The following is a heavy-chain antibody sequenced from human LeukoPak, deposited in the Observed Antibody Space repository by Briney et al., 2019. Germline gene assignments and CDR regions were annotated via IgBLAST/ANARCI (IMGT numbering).Heavy chain of an antibody. D-gene: IGHD2-15*01. CDR1: GFTFSSYW. V-gene: IGHV3-74*01. J-gene: IGHJ3*02. Sequence: PGGSLRLSCAASGFTFSSYWMHWVCQAPGKGLVWVARIKYDGSSTNYADSVKGRFTISRDNAKKTLYVQMNSLRAEDTAVYYCARAMVAGVTLNALDIWGQGTMVTVSS. CDR3: ARAMVAGVTLNALDI. CDR2: IKYDGSST.